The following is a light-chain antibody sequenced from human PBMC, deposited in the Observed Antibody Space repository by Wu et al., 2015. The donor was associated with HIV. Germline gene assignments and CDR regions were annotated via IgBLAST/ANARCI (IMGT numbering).Light chain of an antibody. V-gene: IGKV1-27*01. Sequence: DIQMTQSPSSLSASVGDRVTITCRASQGISNFLAWYQQKPGKPPKVLIYAASTLQSGVPSRFSGSGSGTDFTLTISSLQPEDVAIYYCQEYHYFWTFGQGTRVEVK. CDR3: QEYHYFWT. J-gene: IGKJ1*01. CDR2: AAS. CDR1: QGISNF.